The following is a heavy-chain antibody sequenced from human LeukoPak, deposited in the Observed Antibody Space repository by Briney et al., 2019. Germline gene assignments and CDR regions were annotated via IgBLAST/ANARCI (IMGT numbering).Heavy chain of an antibody. CDR1: GFTFSSYA. Sequence: GGSLRLSCAASGFTFSSYAMNWVRQAPGKGLEWVANINLDGGKKYHVDSVKGRFTISRDNAQNSLYLQMNSLRVEDTAVYYCARDLGGWGSYCSSTSCYTGVDYYMDVWGKGTTVTVSS. J-gene: IGHJ6*03. V-gene: IGHV3-7*01. CDR3: ARDLGGWGSYCSSTSCYTGVDYYMDV. CDR2: INLDGGKK. D-gene: IGHD2-2*02.